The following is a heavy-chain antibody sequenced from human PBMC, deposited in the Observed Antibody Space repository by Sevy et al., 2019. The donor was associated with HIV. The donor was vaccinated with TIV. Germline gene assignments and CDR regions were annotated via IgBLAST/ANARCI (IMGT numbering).Heavy chain of an antibody. V-gene: IGHV3-20*04. Sequence: GESLKISCAASGFTFDDYGMSWVRQAPGKGLEWVSGINWNGGSTGYADSVKGRFTISRDNAKNSLYLQMNSLRAEDTALYYCARDPAGYGDYYYYYGMDVWGQGTTVTVSS. D-gene: IGHD4-17*01. CDR3: ARDPAGYGDYYYYYGMDV. J-gene: IGHJ6*02. CDR1: GFTFDDYG. CDR2: INWNGGST.